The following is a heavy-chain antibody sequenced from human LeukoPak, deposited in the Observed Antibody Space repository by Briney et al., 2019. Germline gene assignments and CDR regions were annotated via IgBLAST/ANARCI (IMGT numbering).Heavy chain of an antibody. D-gene: IGHD3-3*01. V-gene: IGHV4-30-2*01. CDR2: IYHSGST. CDR1: GGSISSGGYY. Sequence: SQTLSLTCTVSGGSISSGGYYWSWIRQPPGKGLEWIGYIYHSGSTYCNPSLKSRVTISVDRSKNQFSLKLSSVTAADTAVYYCARFPPPTVLRFLEWDDAFDIWGQGTMVTVSS. CDR3: ARFPPPTVLRFLEWDDAFDI. J-gene: IGHJ3*02.